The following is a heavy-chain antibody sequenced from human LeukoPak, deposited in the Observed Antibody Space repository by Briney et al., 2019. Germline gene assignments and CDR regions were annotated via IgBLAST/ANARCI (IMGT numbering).Heavy chain of an antibody. J-gene: IGHJ4*02. CDR3: AKRPSDYGDYVSYFDY. V-gene: IGHV3-30*18. Sequence: GGSLRLSCAASGFSFISYGMHWVRQAPGKGLEWVGVISDDGRRKDYADSVKGRFTFSRDNSKDTLYLQMNSLRAEDTAVYYCAKRPSDYGDYVSYFDYWGQGTLVTVSS. D-gene: IGHD4-17*01. CDR2: ISDDGRRK. CDR1: GFSFISYG.